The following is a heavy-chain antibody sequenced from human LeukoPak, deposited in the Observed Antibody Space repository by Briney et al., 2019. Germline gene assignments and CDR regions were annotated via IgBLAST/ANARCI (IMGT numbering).Heavy chain of an antibody. D-gene: IGHD3-22*01. CDR1: GYTFTSYD. Sequence: GASVKVSCKASGYTFTSYDINWVRQAPGQGLEWMGWISAYNGNTNYAQKLQGRVTMTTDTSTSTAYMELRSLRSDDTAVYYCARPHRDYYEGWFDPWGQGTLVTVSS. V-gene: IGHV1-18*01. CDR3: ARPHRDYYEGWFDP. J-gene: IGHJ5*02. CDR2: ISAYNGNT.